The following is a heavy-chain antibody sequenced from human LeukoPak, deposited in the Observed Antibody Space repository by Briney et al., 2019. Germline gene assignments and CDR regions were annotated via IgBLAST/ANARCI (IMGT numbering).Heavy chain of an antibody. CDR2: IKQDGSES. V-gene: IGHV3-7*04. J-gene: IGHJ4*02. D-gene: IGHD3-16*01. CDR3: ARDRGGGYFDF. CDR1: GFTFSNYW. Sequence: GGSLRLSCAASGFTFSNYWMSWVRQAPGKGLEWVANIKQDGSESNYVGSVKGRFTISRDNAQSSLYLQMNTLRADDTAVYYCARDRGGGYFDFWDQGTLVTVSS.